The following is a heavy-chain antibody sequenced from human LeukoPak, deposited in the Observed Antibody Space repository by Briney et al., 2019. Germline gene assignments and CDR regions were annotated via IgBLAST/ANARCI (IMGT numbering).Heavy chain of an antibody. CDR1: GCTFSSSP. Sequence: GGALRLSCAASGCTFSSSPMSWVRQAPGKGLEWVSGISNSGANTYYADAVKGRFTISRDNSKTTLYLYMNSLGVEDTAVYYCAQDRYSSPAGYWGQGTLVTVSS. V-gene: IGHV3-23*01. CDR3: AQDRYSSPAGY. J-gene: IGHJ4*02. CDR2: ISNSGANT. D-gene: IGHD6-19*01.